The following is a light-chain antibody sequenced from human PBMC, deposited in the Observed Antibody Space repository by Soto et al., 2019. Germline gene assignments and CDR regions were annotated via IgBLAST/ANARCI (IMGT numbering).Light chain of an antibody. CDR3: QQYGSSPIT. J-gene: IGKJ5*01. V-gene: IGKV3-20*01. CDR1: QSVSSSY. CDR2: GAS. Sequence: EIVLTQSPGTLSLSPGERATLSCRASQSVSSSYLAWYQQKPGQATRLLIYGASSRAAGIPDRFSGSGSGTDFTLSISSLEPEDFAVYYCQQYGSSPITFGQGTRLEIK.